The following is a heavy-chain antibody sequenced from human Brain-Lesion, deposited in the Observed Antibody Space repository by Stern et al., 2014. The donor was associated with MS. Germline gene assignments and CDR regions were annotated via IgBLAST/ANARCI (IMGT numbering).Heavy chain of an antibody. J-gene: IGHJ5*02. Sequence: QVQLQESGSGLVKPSQTLSLTCSVSGYSITSAAFSWTWIRQAPGKGLAWIGYMYYGGSPLYNPSSRRRVHISVDTYNNHYLQMVNSVTAADTAVYYCARGRSRVHPPLDPWGQGTLVTVSS. V-gene: IGHV4-30-2*01. D-gene: IGHD2-2*01. CDR1: GYSITSAAFS. CDR3: ARGRSRVHPPLDP. CDR2: MYYGGSP.